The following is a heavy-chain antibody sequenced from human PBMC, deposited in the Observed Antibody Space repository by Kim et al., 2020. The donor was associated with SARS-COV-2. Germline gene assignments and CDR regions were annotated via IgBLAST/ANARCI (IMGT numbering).Heavy chain of an antibody. J-gene: IGHJ4*02. V-gene: IGHV4-31*03. Sequence: SETLSLTCTVSGGSISSGGYYWSWIRQHPGKGLEWTGYIYYSGSTYYNPSLKSRVTISVDTSKNQFSLKLSSVTAADTAVYYCARGIAARPYYYFDYWGQGTLVTVSS. CDR1: GGSISSGGYY. D-gene: IGHD6-6*01. CDR3: ARGIAARPYYYFDY. CDR2: IYYSGST.